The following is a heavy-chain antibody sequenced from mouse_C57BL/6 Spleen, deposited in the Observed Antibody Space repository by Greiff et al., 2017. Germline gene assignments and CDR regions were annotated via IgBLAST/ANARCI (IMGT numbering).Heavy chain of an antibody. V-gene: IGHV14-3*01. CDR3: ARTFAY. J-gene: IGHJ3*01. CDR1: GFTIKNTY. CDR2: IDPANGHT. Sequence: VQLQQSVAELVRPGASVKLSCTASGFTIKNTYMHWVKQRPEQGLEWIGRIDPANGHTKYAPKFQGKATITTDTSANTAYLQLSSLTSEDTAIYYCARTFAYWGQGTLVTVSA.